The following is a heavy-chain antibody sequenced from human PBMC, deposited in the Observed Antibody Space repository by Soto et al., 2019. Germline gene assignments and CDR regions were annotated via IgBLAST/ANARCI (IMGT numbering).Heavy chain of an antibody. CDR2: ISYDGSNK. CDR1: GFTFSSYA. J-gene: IGHJ4*02. CDR3: ARGGNLWFGEPFDY. Sequence: QVQLVESGGGVVQPGRSLRLSCAASGFTFSSYAMHWVRQAPGKGLEWVAVISYDGSNKYYADSVKGRFTISRDNSKNTLSLQMNSLRAENTALYCCARGGNLWFGEPFDYWGQGTLVTVSS. V-gene: IGHV3-30-3*01. D-gene: IGHD3-10*01.